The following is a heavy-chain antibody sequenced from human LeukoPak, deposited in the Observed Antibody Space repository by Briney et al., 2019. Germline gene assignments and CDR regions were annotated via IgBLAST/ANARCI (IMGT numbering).Heavy chain of an antibody. J-gene: IGHJ4*02. CDR3: AKGRIAPDH. D-gene: IGHD6-13*01. CDR2: ISGSGDKK. Sequence: PGGSLRLSCAASGFTFSDYGMSWVRQAPGKGLEWVSGISGSGDKKFYTDSVKGRFTISRGNSKNTVYLQMNSLRGEDTAIYYCAKGRIAPDHRGQGTLVTVSS. V-gene: IGHV3-23*01. CDR1: GFTFSDYG.